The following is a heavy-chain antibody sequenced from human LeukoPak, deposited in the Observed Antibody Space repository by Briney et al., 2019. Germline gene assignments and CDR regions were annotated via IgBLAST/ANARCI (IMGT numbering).Heavy chain of an antibody. CDR1: GFTFSNYG. CDR3: STTYYYDSSEGY. J-gene: IGHJ4*02. D-gene: IGHD3-22*01. V-gene: IGHV3-15*01. Sequence: GGSLRLSCAASGFTFSNYGMSWVRQAPGKGLEWVGRIKSKTDGGTTDHAAPVKGRFTISRDDSKNTLYLQMNSLKTEDTAVYYCSTTYYYDSSEGYWGQGTLVTVSS. CDR2: IKSKTDGGTT.